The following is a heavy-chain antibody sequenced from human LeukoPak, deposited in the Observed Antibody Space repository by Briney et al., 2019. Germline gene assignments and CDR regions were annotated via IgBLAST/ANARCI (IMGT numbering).Heavy chain of an antibody. V-gene: IGHV3-21*01. Sequence: PGRSLRLSCAASGFTFSSYGMHWVRQAPGKGLEWVSSISSSSSYIYYADSVKSRFTISRDNAKNSLYLQMNSLRAEDTAVYYCARDGYYDSSGSDYWGQGTLVTVSS. D-gene: IGHD3-22*01. CDR3: ARDGYYDSSGSDY. CDR2: ISSSSSYI. J-gene: IGHJ4*02. CDR1: GFTFSSYG.